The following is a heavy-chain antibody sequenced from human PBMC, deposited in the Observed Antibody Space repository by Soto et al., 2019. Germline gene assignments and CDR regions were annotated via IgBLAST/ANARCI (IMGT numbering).Heavy chain of an antibody. CDR1: GFTFSSYA. Sequence: GGSLRLSCAASGFTFSSYAMHWVRQAPGKGLEWVAVISYDGSNKYHADSVKGRFTISRDNSKNTLYLQMNSLRAEDTAVYYCARDVYSSGWWVAYFDYWGQGTLVTVSS. J-gene: IGHJ4*02. D-gene: IGHD6-19*01. V-gene: IGHV3-30-3*01. CDR3: ARDVYSSGWWVAYFDY. CDR2: ISYDGSNK.